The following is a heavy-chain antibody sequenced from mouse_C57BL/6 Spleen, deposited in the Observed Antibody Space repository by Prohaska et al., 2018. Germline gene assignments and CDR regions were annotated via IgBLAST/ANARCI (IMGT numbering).Heavy chain of an antibody. CDR2: INPNNGGT. V-gene: IGHV1-18*01. CDR3: ASGGYSSWFAY. D-gene: IGHD2-3*01. Sequence: HGKSLEWIGDINPNNGGTIYNQKFKGKATLTVDKSSSTAYMELRSLTSEDTAVYYCASGGYSSWFAYWGQGTLVTVSA. J-gene: IGHJ3*01.